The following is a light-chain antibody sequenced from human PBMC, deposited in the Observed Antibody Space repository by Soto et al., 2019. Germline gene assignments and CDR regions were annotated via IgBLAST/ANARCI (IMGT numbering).Light chain of an antibody. J-gene: IGKJ1*01. CDR2: AAS. CDR3: QQSYSTPCA. V-gene: IGKV1-39*01. CDR1: HNITNY. Sequence: DIQMTQSPSSLYASVGDRVTITCRASHNITNYLNWYQQKSGTAPTLLIYAASNLQGGVPSRFTGSASGTDFTRTISSLQPEDFATYYCQQSYSTPCAFGQGTKVDIK.